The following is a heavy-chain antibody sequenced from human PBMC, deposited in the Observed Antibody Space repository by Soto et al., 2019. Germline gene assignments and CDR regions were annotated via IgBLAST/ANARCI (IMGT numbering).Heavy chain of an antibody. CDR1: GYPFTSYY. CDR2: INPSGGST. CDR3: ARALTFGVVAYYYYGMDV. J-gene: IGHJ6*02. V-gene: IGHV1-46*01. D-gene: IGHD3-3*01. Sequence: GXSVKVSCKASGYPFTSYYMHWVRQAPGQGLEWMGIINPSGGSTSYAQKFQGRVTMTRDTSTSTVYMELSSLRSEDTAVYYCARALTFGVVAYYYYGMDVWGQGTTVTVSS.